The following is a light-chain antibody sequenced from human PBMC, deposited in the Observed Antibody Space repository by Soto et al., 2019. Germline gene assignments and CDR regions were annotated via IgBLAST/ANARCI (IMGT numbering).Light chain of an antibody. V-gene: IGLV2-14*01. Sequence: QSALAQSASVSGSPGQSITISCTGTSSDVGGYNYVSWYQQHQGKAPQLIIYEVTNRPSGVSNRFSGSKSGNTASLTISGLQAEDEADYYCSSSTSSSILYVFGTGTKVTVL. CDR2: EVT. J-gene: IGLJ1*01. CDR1: SSDVGGYNY. CDR3: SSSTSSSILYV.